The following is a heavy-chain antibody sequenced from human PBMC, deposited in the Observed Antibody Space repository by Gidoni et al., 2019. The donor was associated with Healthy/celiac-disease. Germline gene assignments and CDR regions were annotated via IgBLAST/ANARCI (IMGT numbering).Heavy chain of an antibody. V-gene: IGHV3-48*02. CDR1: GFTFSSYS. CDR2: ISSSSSTI. Sequence: EVQLVESGGGLVQPGGSLRLSCAASGFTFSSYSMNWVRQAPGKGLEWVSYISSSSSTIYYADSVKGRFTISRDNAKNSLYLQMNSLRDEDTAVYYCASRNADYQLLYAFDIWGQGTMVTVSS. D-gene: IGHD2-2*01. J-gene: IGHJ3*02. CDR3: ASRNADYQLLYAFDI.